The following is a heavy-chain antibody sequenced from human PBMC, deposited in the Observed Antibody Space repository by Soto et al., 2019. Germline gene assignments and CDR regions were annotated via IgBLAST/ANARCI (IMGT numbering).Heavy chain of an antibody. D-gene: IGHD3-3*01. CDR1: GYSFTSYW. J-gene: IGHJ4*02. CDR2: IYPGDSDT. Sequence: GESLKISCKGSGYSFTSYWIGWVRQMPGKGLEWMGIIYPGDSDTRYSPSFQGQVTISADKFISTAYLQWSSLKASDTAMYYCARLTNHYDFWSGYDSIDYWGQGTLVTVSS. V-gene: IGHV5-51*01. CDR3: ARLTNHYDFWSGYDSIDY.